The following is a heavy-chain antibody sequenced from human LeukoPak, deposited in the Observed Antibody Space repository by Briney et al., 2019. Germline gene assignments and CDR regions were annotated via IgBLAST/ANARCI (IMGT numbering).Heavy chain of an antibody. Sequence: GGSLRLSCAASGFTFSSYSMNWVRQAPGKGLEWVSSISSSSSYIYYADSVKGRFTISRDNAKNSLYLQMNSLRAEDTAVYYCARHRVVAASSPLDYWGQGTLVTVSS. J-gene: IGHJ4*02. CDR2: ISSSSSYI. CDR3: ARHRVVAASSPLDY. D-gene: IGHD2-15*01. V-gene: IGHV3-21*01. CDR1: GFTFSSYS.